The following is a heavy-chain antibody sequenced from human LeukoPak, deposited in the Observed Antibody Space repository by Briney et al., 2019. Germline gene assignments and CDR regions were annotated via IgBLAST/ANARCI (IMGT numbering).Heavy chain of an antibody. V-gene: IGHV3-21*01. CDR3: ARDGLEWLLFDY. J-gene: IGHJ4*02. CDR2: ISSSSSYI. CDR1: GFTFSSYW. D-gene: IGHD3-3*01. Sequence: GGSLRLSCAASGFTFSSYWMSWVRQAPGKGLEWVSSISSSSSYIYYADSVKGRFTISRDNAKNSLYLQMNSLRAEDTAVYYCARDGLEWLLFDYWGQGTLVTVSS.